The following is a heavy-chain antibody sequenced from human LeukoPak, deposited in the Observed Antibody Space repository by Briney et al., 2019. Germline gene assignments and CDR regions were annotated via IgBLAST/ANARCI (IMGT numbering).Heavy chain of an antibody. CDR2: ISYDGSNK. CDR1: GFTFSSYG. J-gene: IGHJ6*02. V-gene: IGHV3-30*18. D-gene: IGHD3-10*01. Sequence: GGSLRLSCAASGFTFSSYGMHWVRQAPGKGLEWVAVISYDGSNKYYADSVKGRFTISRDNSKNTLYLQMNSLRAEDTAVYYCAKDLSEGNYYGSGVPHSHYGMDVWGQGTTVTVSS. CDR3: AKDLSEGNYYGSGVPHSHYGMDV.